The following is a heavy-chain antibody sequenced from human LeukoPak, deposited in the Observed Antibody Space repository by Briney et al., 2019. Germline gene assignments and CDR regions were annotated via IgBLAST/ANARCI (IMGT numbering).Heavy chain of an antibody. CDR1: GGSISSYH. CDR3: ASLDGTYAFNI. CDR2: IYTSGST. J-gene: IGHJ3*02. V-gene: IGHV4-4*07. Sequence: SDTLSLTCTVSGGSISSYHWNWIRQPAGKGLEWIGRIYTSGSTNYNPSLKSRVTMSVDTSKNQFSLRLSSVIATDTAVYYCASLDGTYAFNIWGQGTMVTVSS. D-gene: IGHD1-1*01.